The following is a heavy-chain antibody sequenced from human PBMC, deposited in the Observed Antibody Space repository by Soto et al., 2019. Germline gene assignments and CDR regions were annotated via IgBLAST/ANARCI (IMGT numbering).Heavy chain of an antibody. Sequence: DTLSLTCAVYGGSFSGYYWSWIRQPPGKGLEWIGEINHSGSTNYNPSLKSRVTISVDTSKNQFSLKLSSVTAADTAVYYCARGRAWSSYCSGGSCYSDRRWFDPWGKGTLVTVSS. D-gene: IGHD2-15*01. V-gene: IGHV4-34*01. J-gene: IGHJ5*02. CDR2: INHSGST. CDR3: ARGRAWSSYCSGGSCYSDRRWFDP. CDR1: GGSFSGYY.